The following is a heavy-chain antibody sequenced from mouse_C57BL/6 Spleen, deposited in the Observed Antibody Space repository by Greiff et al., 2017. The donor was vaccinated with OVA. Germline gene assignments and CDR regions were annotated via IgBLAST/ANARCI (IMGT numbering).Heavy chain of an antibody. Sequence: EVHLVESGGGLVQPGGSLKLSCAASGFTFSDYGMAWVRQAPRKGPEWVAFISNLAYSIYYADTVTGRVTISRENAKNTLYLEMSSLRSEDTAMYYCARSAYDYGSFAYWGQGTLVTVSA. CDR1: GFTFSDYG. CDR3: ARSAYDYGSFAY. J-gene: IGHJ3*01. D-gene: IGHD2-4*01. V-gene: IGHV5-15*01. CDR2: ISNLAYSI.